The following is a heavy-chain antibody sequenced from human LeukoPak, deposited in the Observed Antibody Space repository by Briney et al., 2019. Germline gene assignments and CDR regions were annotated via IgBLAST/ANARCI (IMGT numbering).Heavy chain of an antibody. CDR3: ARVSTVTNYYYYYGMDV. J-gene: IGHJ6*02. Sequence: SETLSLTCAVYGGSFSGYYWSWIRQPPGKGLEWIGEINHSGSTNYNPSLKSRVTISVDTSKNQFSLKLSSVTAADTAVYYCARVSTVTNYYYYYGMDVWGQGTTVTVSS. D-gene: IGHD4-17*01. CDR2: INHSGST. CDR1: GGSFSGYY. V-gene: IGHV4-34*01.